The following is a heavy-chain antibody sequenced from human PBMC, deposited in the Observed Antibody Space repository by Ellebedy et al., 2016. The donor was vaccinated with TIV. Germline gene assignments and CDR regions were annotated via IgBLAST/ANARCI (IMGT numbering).Heavy chain of an antibody. CDR1: GFTFSSYA. D-gene: IGHD6-19*01. CDR3: ARLDAIIAVKSLDY. Sequence: GGSLRLSCSASGFTFSSYAMHWVRQAPGKGLEYVSAISSNGGSTYYADSVKGRFTISRDNSKNTLYLQMSSLRAEDTAVYYCARLDAIIAVKSLDYWGQGTLVTVSS. CDR2: ISSNGGST. V-gene: IGHV3-64D*09. J-gene: IGHJ4*02.